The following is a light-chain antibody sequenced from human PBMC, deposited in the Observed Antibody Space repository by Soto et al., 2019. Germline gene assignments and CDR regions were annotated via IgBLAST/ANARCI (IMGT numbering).Light chain of an antibody. V-gene: IGKV2-28*01. J-gene: IGKJ3*01. CDR2: LGS. CDR1: QSLLHSNGYNS. CDR3: MQALQTPFT. Sequence: DIVMTQSPLSLPVTPGEPASISCRSSQSLLHSNGYNSLDWYLQKPEQSPQLLIYLGSNRASGVPDRFSGSGSVTDFTLKISRVEAEDVGVYYCMQALQTPFTFGPGTTVDIK.